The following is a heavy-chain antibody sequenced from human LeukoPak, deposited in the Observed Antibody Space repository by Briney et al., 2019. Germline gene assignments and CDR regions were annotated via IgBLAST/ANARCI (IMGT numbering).Heavy chain of an antibody. CDR3: ARGLDSSGWYEGPEYGYFDY. CDR1: GYTFTSYG. Sequence: ASVKVSCKASGYTFTSYGISWVRQAPGQGLEWMGWISAYNGNTNHAQKLQGRVTMTTDTSTSTAYMELRSLRSDDTAVYYCARGLDSSGWYEGPEYGYFDYWGQGTLVAVSS. CDR2: ISAYNGNT. D-gene: IGHD6-19*01. J-gene: IGHJ4*02. V-gene: IGHV1-18*01.